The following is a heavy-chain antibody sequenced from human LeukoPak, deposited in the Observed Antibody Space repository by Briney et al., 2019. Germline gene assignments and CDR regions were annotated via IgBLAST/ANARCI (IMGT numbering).Heavy chain of an antibody. V-gene: IGHV3-7*01. CDR1: GFAFSNYG. D-gene: IGHD4-17*01. J-gene: IGHJ4*02. Sequence: PGGSLRLSCAASGFAFSNYGMGWVRQAPGKGLEWVANIRQEGSEWYYVDSVRGRFTISRDNARNSLYLQMNTLRAEDTAMYYCAREFDAHGDYTGDDLHYFDYWGQGALVTVSS. CDR3: AREFDAHGDYTGDDLHYFDY. CDR2: IRQEGSEW.